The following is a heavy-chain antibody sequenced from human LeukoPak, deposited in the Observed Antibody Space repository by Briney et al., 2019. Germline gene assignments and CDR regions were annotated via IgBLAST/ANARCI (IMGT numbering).Heavy chain of an antibody. CDR2: ITGNGVST. CDR3: AKGLHSSSWYSDS. Sequence: GGSLRLSCAASGFTFNTYTMNWVRLVPGKGLEWVSRITGNGVSTYYADSVKGRFTISRDNSKNTLYPQMNSLRAEDTAVYYCAKGLHSSSWYSDSWGQGTLVTVSS. V-gene: IGHV3-23*01. CDR1: GFTFNTYT. D-gene: IGHD6-13*01. J-gene: IGHJ4*02.